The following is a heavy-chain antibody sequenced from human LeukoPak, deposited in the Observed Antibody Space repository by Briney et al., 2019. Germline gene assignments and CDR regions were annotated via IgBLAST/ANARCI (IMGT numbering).Heavy chain of an antibody. D-gene: IGHD4-17*01. J-gene: IGHJ5*02. V-gene: IGHV3-48*03. CDR1: GFTFSSYE. CDR2: ISSSGSTI. CDR3: ARDTNGDGWFDP. Sequence: GGSLRLSCAASGFTFSSYEMNWVRQAPGKGLECVSYISSSGSTIYYADSVKGRFTISRDNAKNSLYLQMNSLRAEDTSVYYCARDTNGDGWFDPWGQGTLVTVSS.